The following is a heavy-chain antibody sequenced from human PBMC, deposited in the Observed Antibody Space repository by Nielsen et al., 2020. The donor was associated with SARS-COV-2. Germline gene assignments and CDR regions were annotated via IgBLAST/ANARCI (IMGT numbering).Heavy chain of an antibody. J-gene: IGHJ6*02. CDR1: GYTFTSYG. CDR3: ATVYSSSSYYYYGMDV. D-gene: IGHD6-6*01. V-gene: IGHV1-18*01. CDR2: ISAYNGNT. Sequence: ASVKVSCKASGYTFTSYGISWVRQAPGQGLEWMGWISAYNGNTNYAQKLQGRVTMTTDTSTSTAYMELSSLRSEDTAVYYCATVYSSSSYYYYGMDVWGQGTTVTVSS.